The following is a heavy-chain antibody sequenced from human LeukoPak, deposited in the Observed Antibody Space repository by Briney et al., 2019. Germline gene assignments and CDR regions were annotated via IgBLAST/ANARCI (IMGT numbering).Heavy chain of an antibody. D-gene: IGHD3-16*01. CDR3: ARDFLHLGG. Sequence: GGSLRLSCVASGFTFTGHSMHWVRQAPGKGLEWVAVVADDEKTIFYADSLKGRFTISRDNAKNTLYLQMNSLRAEDTAVYYCARDFLHLGGWGQGTMVTVSS. CDR1: GFTFTGHS. CDR2: VADDEKTI. V-gene: IGHV3-30*04. J-gene: IGHJ3*01.